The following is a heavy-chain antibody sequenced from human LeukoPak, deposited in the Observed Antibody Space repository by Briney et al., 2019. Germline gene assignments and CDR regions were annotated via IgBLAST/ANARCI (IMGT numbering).Heavy chain of an antibody. Sequence: PSETLSLTCAVYGGSFSGYYWSWIRQPPGKRLEWVGEINHSGGTNYNPSLKRRATISVDTAKNQCSLKLSSVTAADTAVYYCARGMYYYDSSGYYDFDYWGQGTLVTVSS. V-gene: IGHV4-34*01. CDR1: GGSFSGYY. CDR2: INHSGGT. D-gene: IGHD3-22*01. J-gene: IGHJ4*02. CDR3: ARGMYYYDSSGYYDFDY.